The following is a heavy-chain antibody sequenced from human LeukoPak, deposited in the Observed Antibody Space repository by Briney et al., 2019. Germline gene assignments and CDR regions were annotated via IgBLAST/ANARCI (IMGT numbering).Heavy chain of an antibody. J-gene: IGHJ4*02. CDR2: IYTSGST. CDR3: ARDLMVRGVITAFDY. Sequence: SETPSLTCTVSGGSISSYYWSWIRQPAGKGLEWIGRIYTSGSTNYNPSLKSRVTISVDKSKNQFSLKLSSVTAADTAVYYCARDLMVRGVITAFDYWGQGTLVTVSS. V-gene: IGHV4-4*07. D-gene: IGHD3-10*01. CDR1: GGSISSYY.